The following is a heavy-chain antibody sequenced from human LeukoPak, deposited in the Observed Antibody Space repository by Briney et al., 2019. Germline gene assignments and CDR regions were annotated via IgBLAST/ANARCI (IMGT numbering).Heavy chain of an antibody. Sequence: SETLSLTCTVSGGSITSYYWGWIRQPPGKGLEWIGSIYYSGSTYYNPSLKSRVTISVDTSKNQFSLKLSSVTAADTAVYYCARHFVSHYMDVWGKGTTVTISS. CDR1: GGSITSYY. V-gene: IGHV4-39*01. D-gene: IGHD3-16*02. J-gene: IGHJ6*03. CDR3: ARHFVSHYMDV. CDR2: IYYSGST.